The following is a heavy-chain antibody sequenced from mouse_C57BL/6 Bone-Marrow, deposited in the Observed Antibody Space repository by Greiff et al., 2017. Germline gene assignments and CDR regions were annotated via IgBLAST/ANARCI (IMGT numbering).Heavy chain of an antibody. CDR3: ASPLGLYAMDY. V-gene: IGHV1-42*01. Sequence: EVQLQQSGPELVKPGASVKISCKASGYSFTGYYMNWVQQSPEKSLEWIGEINPSTGGTTYNQKFKAKATLTVDKSSSTAYMQLKSLTSEDSAVYYCASPLGLYAMDYWGQGTSVTVSS. J-gene: IGHJ4*01. CDR1: GYSFTGYY. CDR2: INPSTGGT. D-gene: IGHD6-1*01.